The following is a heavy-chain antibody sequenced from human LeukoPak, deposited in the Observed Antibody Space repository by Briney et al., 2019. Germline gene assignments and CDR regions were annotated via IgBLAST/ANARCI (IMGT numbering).Heavy chain of an antibody. CDR1: GFTFSSYG. V-gene: IGHV3-30*02. CDR2: IRYDGSNK. CDR3: AKGGCSGGSCYSLGY. D-gene: IGHD2-15*01. Sequence: GGSLRLSCAASGFTFSSYGMHWVRQAPGKGLEWVAFIRYDGSNKYYADSVRGRFTISRDNSKNTLYLQMNSLRAEDTAVYYCAKGGCSGGSCYSLGYWGQGTLVTVSS. J-gene: IGHJ4*02.